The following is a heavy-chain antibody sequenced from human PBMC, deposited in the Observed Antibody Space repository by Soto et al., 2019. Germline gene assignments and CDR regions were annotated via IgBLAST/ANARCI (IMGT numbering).Heavy chain of an antibody. Sequence: SETLSLTCSVSGGSINSYWWSWIRQPAGKGLEWIGRVYSSGTTDYNPSLNSRATLSVETSKNQFSLKLSSVTAADTAVYYCARDIGSYAYGEGYWGQGIQVTISS. D-gene: IGHD3-10*01. CDR1: GGSINSYW. CDR2: VYSSGTT. V-gene: IGHV4-4*07. J-gene: IGHJ4*02. CDR3: ARDIGSYAYGEGY.